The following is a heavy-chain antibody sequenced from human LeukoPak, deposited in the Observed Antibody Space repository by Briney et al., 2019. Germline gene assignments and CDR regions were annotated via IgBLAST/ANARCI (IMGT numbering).Heavy chain of an antibody. CDR1: GYSFTSYW. D-gene: IGHD5-12*01. CDR3: ARHGMGGYEYFDY. J-gene: IGHJ4*02. Sequence: GESLKISCKGSGYSFTSYWIGWVRQMPGKGLECMGIIYPGDSDTRYSPSLQGQVTISVDRSITTAYLQWSSLKASDTAIYYCARHGMGGYEYFDYWGQGTLVTVSS. CDR2: IYPGDSDT. V-gene: IGHV5-51*01.